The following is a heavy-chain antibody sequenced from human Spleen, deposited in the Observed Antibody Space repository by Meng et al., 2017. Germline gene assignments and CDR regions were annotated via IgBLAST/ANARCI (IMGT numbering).Heavy chain of an antibody. CDR3: ARDEDISAAGKLFGDY. V-gene: IGHV1-2*06. Sequence: QLQLVESGAEVKKPVPSVNVSRKASGYTFPDYWLPWVRRAPGQGLEWMGRINPKSGDTHYAQRFQGRVTMTGDTSISTAYMELSGLRSDDTAMYYCARDEDISAAGKLFGDYWGQGTLVTVSS. CDR1: GYTFPDYW. J-gene: IGHJ4*02. CDR2: INPKSGDT. D-gene: IGHD6-13*01.